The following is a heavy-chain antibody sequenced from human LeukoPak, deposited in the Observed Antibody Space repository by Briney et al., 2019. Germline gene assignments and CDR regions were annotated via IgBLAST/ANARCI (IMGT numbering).Heavy chain of an antibody. V-gene: IGHV4-4*07. CDR3: ARDSALGYCGGDCYPDY. CDR1: GGSISSYY. D-gene: IGHD2-21*02. Sequence: SETLSLTCTVSGGSISSYYWSWIRQPAGKGLEWIGRIYSSGSTNYNPSLKSRVTMSLDTSKNQFPLKLTSVTAADTAVYYCARDSALGYCGGDCYPDYWGQGTLVTVSS. J-gene: IGHJ4*02. CDR2: IYSSGST.